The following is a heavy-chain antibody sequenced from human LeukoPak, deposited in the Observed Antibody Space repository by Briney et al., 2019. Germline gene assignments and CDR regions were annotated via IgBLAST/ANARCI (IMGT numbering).Heavy chain of an antibody. V-gene: IGHV4-30-2*01. Sequence: SQTLSLTCAVSGGSISSGGYSWSWIRQPPGKGLEWIGYIYHGGSTHYNPSLKSRVTISVDRPKNQFSLKLTSVTAADTAVYYCAVSSSTADFDPWGQGTLVTVSS. CDR2: IYHGGST. CDR1: GGSISSGGYS. J-gene: IGHJ5*02. D-gene: IGHD6-6*01. CDR3: AVSSSTADFDP.